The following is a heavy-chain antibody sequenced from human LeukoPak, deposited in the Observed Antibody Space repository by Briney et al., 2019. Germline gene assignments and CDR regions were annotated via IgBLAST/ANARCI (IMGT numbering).Heavy chain of an antibody. Sequence: GGSLRLSCAASGFIFSSYSMNWVRQAPGKGLEWVSFISSSSSYIYYADSVKGRLTISRDNAKNSLYLQMNSLRAEDTAVYYCGKISTVTTNWGQGTLVTVSS. J-gene: IGHJ4*02. D-gene: IGHD4-17*01. CDR3: GKISTVTTN. V-gene: IGHV3-21*01. CDR2: ISSSSSYI. CDR1: GFIFSSYS.